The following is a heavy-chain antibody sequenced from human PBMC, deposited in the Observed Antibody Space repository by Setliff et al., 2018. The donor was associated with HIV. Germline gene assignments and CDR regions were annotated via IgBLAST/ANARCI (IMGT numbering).Heavy chain of an antibody. CDR2: ISVYNGNT. CDR3: ARRGDSYGLDPIYYYYYYMDV. D-gene: IGHD5-18*01. V-gene: IGHV1-18*01. Sequence: ASVKVSCKASGYTFTSYGISWVRQAPGQGLEWMGWISVYNGNTNHAQKLQGRVTMTTDTSTSTAYMELRSLRSDDTAVYYCARRGDSYGLDPIYYYYYYMDVWGKGTTVTVSS. CDR1: GYTFTSYG. J-gene: IGHJ6*03.